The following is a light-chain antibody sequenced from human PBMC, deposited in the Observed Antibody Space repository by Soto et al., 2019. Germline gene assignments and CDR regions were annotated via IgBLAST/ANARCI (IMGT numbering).Light chain of an antibody. V-gene: IGKV1-39*01. CDR2: GAS. Sequence: DIQMTQSPSSLSASVGDRVTITCRASRSVTSYLNWYQQKPGKAPKLLIYGASSVQSGVPSRFSGSGSGTDFTLTISSLQPEDFVTYYCQQSYSTPRTFGQGTKVEI. J-gene: IGKJ1*01. CDR1: RSVTSY. CDR3: QQSYSTPRT.